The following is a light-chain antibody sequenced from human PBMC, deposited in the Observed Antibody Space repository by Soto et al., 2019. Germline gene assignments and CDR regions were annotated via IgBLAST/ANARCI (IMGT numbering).Light chain of an antibody. CDR1: QSISSW. J-gene: IGKJ1*01. Sequence: DIQMTQSPSTLSSSVAHSVTITCRASQSISSWLAWYQQKPGKAPKLLIYDASSLESGVPSRFSGSGSGTEFTLTISSLQPDDFATYYCQQYSTYPWTFGQGTKVDI. CDR2: DAS. CDR3: QQYSTYPWT. V-gene: IGKV1-5*01.